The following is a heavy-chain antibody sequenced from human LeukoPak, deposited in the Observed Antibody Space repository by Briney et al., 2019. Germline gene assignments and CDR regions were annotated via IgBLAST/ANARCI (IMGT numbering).Heavy chain of an antibody. J-gene: IGHJ3*02. CDR2: IYYSGST. Sequence: PSETLSLTCTVSGGSISSYYWSWIRQPPGKGLEWIGYIYYSGSTNYNPSLKSRVTISVDTSKNQFSLKLSSVTAADTAVYYCARQSRTLAFDIRGQGTMVTVSS. CDR1: GGSISSYY. CDR3: ARQSRTLAFDI. V-gene: IGHV4-59*08.